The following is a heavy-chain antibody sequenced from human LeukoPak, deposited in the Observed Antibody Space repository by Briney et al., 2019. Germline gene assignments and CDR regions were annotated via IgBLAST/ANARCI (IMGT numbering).Heavy chain of an antibody. V-gene: IGHV7-4-1*02. J-gene: IGHJ4*02. CDR1: GYTFTGYY. CDR3: ARADILTGYQRDY. Sequence: GASVKVSCKTSGYTFTGYYMHWVRQAPGQGLEWMGWINTKTGNPTYAQGFTGRFVFSLDTSASTAYLQISSLKAEDTAVYYCARADILTGYQRDYWGQGTLVTVSS. D-gene: IGHD3-9*01. CDR2: INTKTGNP.